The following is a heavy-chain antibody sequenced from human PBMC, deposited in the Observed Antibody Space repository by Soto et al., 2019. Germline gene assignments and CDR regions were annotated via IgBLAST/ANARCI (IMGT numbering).Heavy chain of an antibody. J-gene: IGHJ4*02. Sequence: QVQLQQSGPGLVKPSQTLSLTCAISGDSVSSNSAAWNWIRQSPSRGLEWLGRTYYRSKWYNDYAVSVQSRITINPDTSKNQFPLQRNSVTPEDTAVYYWARAQLEGAAAGFDYWGQGTLVTVSS. CDR1: GDSVSSNSAA. V-gene: IGHV6-1*01. D-gene: IGHD6-13*01. CDR2: TYYRSKWYN. CDR3: ARAQLEGAAAGFDY.